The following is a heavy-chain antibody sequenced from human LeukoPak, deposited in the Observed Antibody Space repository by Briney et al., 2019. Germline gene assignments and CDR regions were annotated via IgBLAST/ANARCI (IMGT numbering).Heavy chain of an antibody. V-gene: IGHV4-34*01. CDR2: INHSGST. J-gene: IGHJ5*02. D-gene: IGHD6-13*01. CDR1: GGSFSGYY. Sequence: PSETLSLTCAVYGGSFSGYYWSWIRQPPGKGLEWIGEINHSGSTNYNPSLKSRVTISVDTSKNQFSLKLSSVTAADTAVYYCARLVGGGIAAAWGQGTLVTVSS. CDR3: ARLVGGGIAAA.